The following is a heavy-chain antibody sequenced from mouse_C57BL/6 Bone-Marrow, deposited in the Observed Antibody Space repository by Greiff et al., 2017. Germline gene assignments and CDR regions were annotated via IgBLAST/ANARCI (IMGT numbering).Heavy chain of an antibody. D-gene: IGHD2-12*01. Sequence: QVQLQQPGAELVMPGASVKLSCKASGYTFTSYWMHWVKQRPGQGLEWIGEIDPSDSYTNYNQKFKGKSTLTVDKSSSTAYMQLSSLTSEDSAVSCCARRKNCYDGEWIAYWGQGTLVTVSA. CDR1: GYTFTSYW. V-gene: IGHV1-69*01. J-gene: IGHJ3*01. CDR2: IDPSDSYT. CDR3: ARRKNCYDGEWIAY.